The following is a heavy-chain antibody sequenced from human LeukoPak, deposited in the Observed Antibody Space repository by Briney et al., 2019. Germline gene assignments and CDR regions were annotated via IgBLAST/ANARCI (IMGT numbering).Heavy chain of an antibody. J-gene: IGHJ3*02. Sequence: GASVKVSCKASGYTFTDYYMHWVRQAPGQGLEWMGWINPNSGGTNYAQKFQGRVTMTRDTSISTAYMELSRLRSDDTAVYYCARRRWFGELLYAFDIWGQGTMVTVSS. CDR2: INPNSGGT. V-gene: IGHV1-2*02. CDR1: GYTFTDYY. D-gene: IGHD3-10*01. CDR3: ARRRWFGELLYAFDI.